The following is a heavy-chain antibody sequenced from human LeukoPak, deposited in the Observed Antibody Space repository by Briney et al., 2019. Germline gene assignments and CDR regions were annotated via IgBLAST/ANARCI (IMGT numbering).Heavy chain of an antibody. CDR2: ISGAGGLT. V-gene: IGHV3-23*01. J-gene: IGHJ3*02. CDR1: GFTFGAYA. Sequence: GGSLRLSCAASGFTFGAYAMSWVRQAPGKGLEWVSYISGAGGLTYYADSVKGRFTISRDNSENTLFLQMNSLRAEDTAVYYCAKSYGGNVRDSFDMWGQGTMVTVSS. D-gene: IGHD4-23*01. CDR3: AKSYGGNVRDSFDM.